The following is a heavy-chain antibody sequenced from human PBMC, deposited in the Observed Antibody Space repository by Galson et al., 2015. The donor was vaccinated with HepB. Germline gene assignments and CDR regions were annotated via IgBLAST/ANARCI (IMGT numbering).Heavy chain of an antibody. Sequence: QSGAEVKKPGESLKTSCKGSGYRFTSYWIGWVRQRPGKGLEWMGIIYPGDSDIRYSLSFQGQITISADKSTSTAYLQWSSLQASDTAMYYCSRTFYDYTNRFDPWGQGTLVTVSS. V-gene: IGHV5-51*01. J-gene: IGHJ5*02. D-gene: IGHD4-11*01. CDR1: GYRFTSYW. CDR2: IYPGDSDI. CDR3: SRTFYDYTNRFDP.